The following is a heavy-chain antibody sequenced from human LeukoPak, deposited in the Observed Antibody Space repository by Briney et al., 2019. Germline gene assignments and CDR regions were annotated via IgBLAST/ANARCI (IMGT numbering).Heavy chain of an antibody. CDR3: ARDPNIAAAGLGYFDP. J-gene: IGHJ5*02. CDR1: GYTFTSYY. Sequence: ASVKVSCKASGYTFTSYYMHWVRQAPGQGLGWMGIINPSGGSTSYAQKFQGRVTMTRDMSTSTVYMELSSLRSEDTAVYYCARDPNIAAAGLGYFDPWGQGTLVTVSS. D-gene: IGHD6-13*01. CDR2: INPSGGST. V-gene: IGHV1-46*01.